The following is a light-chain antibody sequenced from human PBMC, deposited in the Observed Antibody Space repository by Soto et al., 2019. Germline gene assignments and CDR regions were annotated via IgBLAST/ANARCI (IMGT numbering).Light chain of an antibody. J-gene: IGKJ1*01. V-gene: IGKV1-5*01. CDR3: QQYNSYWT. CDR1: QTISSW. Sequence: DIQMTQSPSTLSGSVGDRVTITCRASQTISSWLAWYQQKPGKAPKLLIYAASTLQSGVPSRFSGSGSGTEFTLTISSLQPEDFATYYCQQYNSYWTFGQGTKVDIK. CDR2: AAS.